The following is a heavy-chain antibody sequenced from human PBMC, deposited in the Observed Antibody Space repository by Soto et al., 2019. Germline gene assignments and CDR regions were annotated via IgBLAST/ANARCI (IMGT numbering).Heavy chain of an antibody. D-gene: IGHD3-22*01. CDR3: ARADYYDSSGYYYFDD. Sequence: SETLSLTCTVSGGSISSGGYYWSWIRQHPGKGLEWIGYIYCSGSTYYNPSLKSRVTISVDTSKNQFSLKLSSVTAADTAVYYCARADYYDSSGYYYFDDWGQGTLVTVSS. J-gene: IGHJ4*02. CDR2: IYCSGST. V-gene: IGHV4-31*03. CDR1: GGSISSGGYY.